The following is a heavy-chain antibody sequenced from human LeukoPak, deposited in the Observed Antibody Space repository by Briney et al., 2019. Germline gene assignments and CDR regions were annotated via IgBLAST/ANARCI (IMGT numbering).Heavy chain of an antibody. Sequence: ASEKVSRKISGYTLTELSMHWVRQAPPKGLEWMGGFDPEDGEPIYAQDFRGRVSMTEDTSTATAYMELSSLTSDDTAVYYCATSPDHSGSIDYWGPGTLVTVSS. J-gene: IGHJ4*02. CDR1: GYTLTELS. CDR2: FDPEDGEP. CDR3: ATSPDHSGSIDY. V-gene: IGHV1-24*01. D-gene: IGHD1-26*01.